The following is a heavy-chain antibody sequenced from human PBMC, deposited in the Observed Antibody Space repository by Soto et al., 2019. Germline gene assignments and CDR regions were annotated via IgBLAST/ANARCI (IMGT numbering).Heavy chain of an antibody. CDR3: ATKRNIGATRGHGYSYTYLDV. J-gene: IGHJ6*03. Sequence: SETLSLTCTVSGGSISSYYWSWIRQPPGKGLEWIGYIYYSGSTNYNPSLKSRVTISVDTSKNQFSLKLSSVTAADTAVYYCATKRNIGATRGHGYSYTYLDVGGK. CDR2: IYYSGST. CDR1: GGSISSYY. V-gene: IGHV4-59*08. D-gene: IGHD5-12*01.